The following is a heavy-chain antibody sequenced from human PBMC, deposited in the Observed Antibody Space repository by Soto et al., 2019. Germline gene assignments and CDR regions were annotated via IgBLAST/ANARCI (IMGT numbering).Heavy chain of an antibody. D-gene: IGHD3-22*01. J-gene: IGHJ5*02. Sequence: QVQLVQSGAEVKKPGASVKVSCKASGYTFTSYAMHWVRQAPGQRLEWMGWINAGNGNTKYSQKFQGRVTITRDTSASTAYMELSSLRSEDTAVYYCARGGDSYDSSGYDKWFDPWGQGTLVTVSS. CDR1: GYTFTSYA. V-gene: IGHV1-3*01. CDR2: INAGNGNT. CDR3: ARGGDSYDSSGYDKWFDP.